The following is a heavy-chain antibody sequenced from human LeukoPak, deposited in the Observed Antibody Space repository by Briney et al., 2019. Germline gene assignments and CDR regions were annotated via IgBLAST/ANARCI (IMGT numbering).Heavy chain of an antibody. V-gene: IGHV3-33*06. Sequence: QPGGSLRLSCAASGFTFSSYGMHWVRQAPGKGLEWVAVIWYDGSNKYYADSVKGRFTISRDNSKNTLYLQMNSLRAEDTAVYYCAKASGSYFFDYWGQGTLVTVSS. D-gene: IGHD1-26*01. CDR2: IWYDGSNK. CDR1: GFTFSSYG. J-gene: IGHJ4*02. CDR3: AKASGSYFFDY.